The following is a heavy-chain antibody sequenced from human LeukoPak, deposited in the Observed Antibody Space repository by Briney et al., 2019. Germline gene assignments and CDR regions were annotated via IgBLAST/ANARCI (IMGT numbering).Heavy chain of an antibody. CDR3: ARTPIIGNNWFDP. J-gene: IGHJ5*02. V-gene: IGHV3-74*01. CDR2: ISADGRST. D-gene: IGHD1-26*01. CDR1: GFTLSSHW. Sequence: GGSLRLSCAVSGFTLSSHWMHWVRQAPGKGLVWVSRISADGRSTNYADSVKGRFTISRDNAKNTLYLQMNSLRAEDTAVYYCARTPIIGNNWFDPWGQGTLVTVSS.